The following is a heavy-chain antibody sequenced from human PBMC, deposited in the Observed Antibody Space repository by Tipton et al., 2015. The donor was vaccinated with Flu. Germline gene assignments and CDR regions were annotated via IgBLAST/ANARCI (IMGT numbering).Heavy chain of an antibody. J-gene: IGHJ4*02. CDR3: ARDVNYGNFDY. CDR2: INQESNEK. D-gene: IGHD3-10*01. Sequence: GSLRLSCAASGFTFGSKWMAWVRQAPGKGLEWVANINQESNEKYYVDSVRGRFTISRDNVKNSLYLQMNSLRAEDTAVYFCARDVNYGNFDYWGQGTLVTVSS. V-gene: IGHV3-7*01. CDR1: GFTFGSKW.